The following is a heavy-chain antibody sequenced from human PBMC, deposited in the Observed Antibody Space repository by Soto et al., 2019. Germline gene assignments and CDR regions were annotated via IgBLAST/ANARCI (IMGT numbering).Heavy chain of an antibody. CDR3: VRDPGSGWYFDY. D-gene: IGHD6-19*01. V-gene: IGHV3-33*01. Sequence: GSLRLSCAASAFTFSSFGMHWVRQAPGKGLEWVAVIWFDGSNKYYSDSVKGRFTISRDNSKNTLYLQMNSLRAEDTAVYYCVRDPGSGWYFDYWGPGTLVTVSS. J-gene: IGHJ4*02. CDR2: IWFDGSNK. CDR1: AFTFSSFG.